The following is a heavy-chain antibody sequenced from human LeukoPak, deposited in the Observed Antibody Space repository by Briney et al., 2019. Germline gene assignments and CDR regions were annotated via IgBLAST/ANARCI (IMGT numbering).Heavy chain of an antibody. Sequence: SETLSLTCTVSGGSISSYYWSWIRQPPGKGLKWIGYIYYSGSTNYNPSLKSRVTISVDTSKNQFSLKLSSVTAADTAVYYCARDGGNYNEDYWGQGTLVTVSS. CDR2: IYYSGST. CDR1: GGSISSYY. D-gene: IGHD3-10*01. CDR3: ARDGGNYNEDY. J-gene: IGHJ4*02. V-gene: IGHV4-59*01.